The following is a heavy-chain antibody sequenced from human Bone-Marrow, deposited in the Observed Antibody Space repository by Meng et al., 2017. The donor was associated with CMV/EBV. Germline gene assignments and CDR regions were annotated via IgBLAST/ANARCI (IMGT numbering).Heavy chain of an antibody. D-gene: IGHD4-17*01. Sequence: SVKVSCKASGGTFSSYAISWVRQAPGQGLEWMGGIIPILGIANYAQKFQGRVTITADKSTSTAYMELSSLRSEDTAVYYCAREPPPGWVTTVQGDAFDIWGQGTMVTVSS. J-gene: IGHJ3*02. CDR1: GGTFSSYA. V-gene: IGHV1-69*10. CDR2: IIPILGIA. CDR3: AREPPPGWVTTVQGDAFDI.